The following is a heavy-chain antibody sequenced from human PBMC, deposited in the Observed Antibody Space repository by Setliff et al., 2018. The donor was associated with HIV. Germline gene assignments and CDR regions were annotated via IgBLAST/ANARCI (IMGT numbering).Heavy chain of an antibody. CDR2: IYHTGIT. V-gene: IGHV4-39*01. J-gene: IGHJ4*02. CDR1: GGSITRTPYY. D-gene: IGHD3-10*01. CDR3: ARLSGGMVPNY. Sequence: SETLSLTCTVSGGSITRTPYYWGWISQPPGKGLEWIGSIYHTGITYDNPSLKSRVTTSVDTSKNQISLRLSSVTAADTAVYYCARLSGGMVPNYWGQGTLVTVSS.